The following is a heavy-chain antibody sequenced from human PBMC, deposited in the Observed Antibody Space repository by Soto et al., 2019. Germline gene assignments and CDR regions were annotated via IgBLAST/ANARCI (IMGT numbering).Heavy chain of an antibody. CDR1: GFTFSSYA. CDR2: ISSNGGST. J-gene: IGHJ3*02. D-gene: IGHD2-15*01. Sequence: GGSLRLSCSASGFTFSSYAMHWVRQAPGKGLEYVSAISSNGGSTYYADSVKGRFTISRDNSKNTLYLQMSSLRAEDTAVYYCVKEYCSGGSCYPGAFDIWGQGTMVTVSS. CDR3: VKEYCSGGSCYPGAFDI. V-gene: IGHV3-64D*08.